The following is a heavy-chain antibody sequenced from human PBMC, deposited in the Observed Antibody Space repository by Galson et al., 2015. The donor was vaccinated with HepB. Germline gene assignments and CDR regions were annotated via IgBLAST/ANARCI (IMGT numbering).Heavy chain of an antibody. CDR1: GFTFSSYW. CDR3: ARDRGVVPAAMQEYYYYGMDV. D-gene: IGHD2-2*01. V-gene: IGHV3-7*03. CDR2: IKQDGSEK. Sequence: SLRLSCAASGFTFSSYWMSWVRQAPGKGLEWVANIKQDGSEKYYVDSVKGRFTISRDNAKNSLYLQMNSLRAEDTAVYYCARDRGVVPAAMQEYYYYGMDVWGQGTTVTVSS. J-gene: IGHJ6*02.